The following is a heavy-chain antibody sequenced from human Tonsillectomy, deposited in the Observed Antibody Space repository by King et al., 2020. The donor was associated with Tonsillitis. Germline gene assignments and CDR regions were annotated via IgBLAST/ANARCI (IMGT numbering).Heavy chain of an antibody. J-gene: IGHJ4*02. CDR3: AKDPTLLGYCSDGSCPPYYFDY. D-gene: IGHD2-15*01. CDR1: GFTFSSYA. V-gene: IGHV3-23*04. CDR2: ISGSGGST. Sequence: VQLVESGGGLVQPGGSLRLSCAASGFTFSSYAMSWVRQAPGKGLEWVSAISGSGGSTYYADSVKGRFTISRDNSKNTLYLQMNSLRAEDTAVYYCAKDPTLLGYCSDGSCPPYYFDYWGQGTLVTVSS.